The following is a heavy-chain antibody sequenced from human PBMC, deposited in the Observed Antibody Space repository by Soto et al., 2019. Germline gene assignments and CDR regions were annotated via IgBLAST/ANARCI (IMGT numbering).Heavy chain of an antibody. CDR1: GGTFSSYA. V-gene: IGHV1-69*13. CDR2: IIPIFGTA. J-gene: IGHJ5*02. D-gene: IGHD5-18*01. CDR3: ARDYNVDTAMVLGDWFDP. Sequence: ASVKVSCKASGGTFSSYAISWVRQAPGQGLEWMGGIIPIFGTANYAQKFQGRVTITADESTSTAYMELSSLRSEDTAVYYCARDYNVDTAMVLGDWFDPWGQGTLVTVSS.